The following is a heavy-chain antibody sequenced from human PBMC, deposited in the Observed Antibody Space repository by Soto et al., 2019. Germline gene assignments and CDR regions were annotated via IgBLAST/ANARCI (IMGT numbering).Heavy chain of an antibody. Sequence: GGSLRLSCAVSGFTISAKWMSWVRQAPGKGLEWLANINEDGSKKFYVDSVKGRFTISKDNAKNSLSLQLGSLRAEDTAVYYCAREMHLGSGWGDIDYSGQGPIGTFSS. CDR2: INEDGSKK. J-gene: IGHJ4*02. CDR1: GFTISAKW. D-gene: IGHD6-19*01. CDR3: AREMHLGSGWGDIDY. V-gene: IGHV3-7*03.